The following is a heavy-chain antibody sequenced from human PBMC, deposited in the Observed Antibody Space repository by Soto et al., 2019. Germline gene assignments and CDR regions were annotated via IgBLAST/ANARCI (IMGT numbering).Heavy chain of an antibody. CDR3: AKEGGGGAAMVTSYFDY. Sequence: EVQLLESGGGLVQPGGSLRLSCAASGITFNNYALNWVRQAPGKGLEWVSGFSGSGTGTYYADSVKGRFTISRDNSKRTVYLQMNSLRADDTAIYYCAKEGGGGAAMVTSYFDYWGQGTLVTVSS. D-gene: IGHD5-18*01. V-gene: IGHV3-23*01. CDR2: FSGSGTGT. J-gene: IGHJ4*02. CDR1: GITFNNYA.